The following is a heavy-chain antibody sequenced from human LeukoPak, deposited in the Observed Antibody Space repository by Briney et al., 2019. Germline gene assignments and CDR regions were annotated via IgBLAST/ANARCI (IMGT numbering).Heavy chain of an antibody. Sequence: GGSLRLSCVASGFTFSTYAMGWVRQVPGKGLEWVSSVSESGGSTYYADSVKGRFTISRDNSKDTLSLQMNSLRAEDAAVYYCARVMSYYDSPGDFDYWGQGTLVTVSS. V-gene: IGHV3-23*01. CDR1: GFTFSTYA. CDR2: VSESGGST. J-gene: IGHJ4*02. D-gene: IGHD3-22*01. CDR3: ARVMSYYDSPGDFDY.